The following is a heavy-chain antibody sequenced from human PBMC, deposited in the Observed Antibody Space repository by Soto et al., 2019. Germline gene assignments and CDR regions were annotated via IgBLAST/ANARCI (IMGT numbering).Heavy chain of an antibody. CDR2: IGTAGDT. CDR3: ARSKDSSSSGGLDAFDI. Sequence: GGSLRLSCAASGFTFSSYDMHWVRQATGKGLEWVSAIGTAGDTYYPGSVKGRFTISRENAKNSFYLQMNSLRAGDTAVYYCARSKDSSSSGGLDAFDIWGQGTMVTVSS. D-gene: IGHD6-6*01. V-gene: IGHV3-13*01. J-gene: IGHJ3*02. CDR1: GFTFSSYD.